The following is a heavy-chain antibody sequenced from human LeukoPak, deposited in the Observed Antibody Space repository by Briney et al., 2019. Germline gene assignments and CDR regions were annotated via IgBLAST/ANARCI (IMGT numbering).Heavy chain of an antibody. D-gene: IGHD3-22*01. CDR3: ARGWVNYYDSSGNEF. J-gene: IGHJ4*02. CDR2: INPNSGGT. Sequence: ASVKVSCKASGYTFTGYYMHWVRQAPGQGLEWMGWINPNSGGTNYAQKFQGRVTMTRDTSISTAYMELSKLRSDDTAVYYCARGWVNYYDSSGNEFWGQGTLVTVSS. CDR1: GYTFTGYY. V-gene: IGHV1-2*02.